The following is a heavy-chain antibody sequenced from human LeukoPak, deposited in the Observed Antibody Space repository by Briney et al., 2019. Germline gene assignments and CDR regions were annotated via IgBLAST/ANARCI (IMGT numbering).Heavy chain of an antibody. CDR2: ISGSGGST. J-gene: IGHJ3*02. CDR1: GFTFSSYA. D-gene: IGHD3-3*01. V-gene: IGHV3-23*01. Sequence: GGSLRLSCAASGFTFSSYAMSWVRQAPGKGLEWVSAISGSGGSTYYADSVKGRFTISRDNAKNVLYLQMNSLRAEDTAVYYCARRRTITIFGVVIADAFDIWGQGTMVTVSS. CDR3: ARRRTITIFGVVIADAFDI.